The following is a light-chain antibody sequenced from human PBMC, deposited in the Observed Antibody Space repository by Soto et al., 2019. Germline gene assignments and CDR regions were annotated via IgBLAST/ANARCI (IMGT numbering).Light chain of an antibody. J-gene: IGLJ1*01. CDR2: SNN. CDR1: SSNIGSNT. V-gene: IGLV1-44*01. CDR3: AAWDDSLNASYV. Sequence: QSVLTQPPSASGTPGQRVTISCSGSSSNIGSNTVNWYQQLPGTAPKLLIYSNNQRPSGVPDRFSGSKSGTSASLAISGLQSEDEADYYCAAWDDSLNASYVFGNGTKVTVL.